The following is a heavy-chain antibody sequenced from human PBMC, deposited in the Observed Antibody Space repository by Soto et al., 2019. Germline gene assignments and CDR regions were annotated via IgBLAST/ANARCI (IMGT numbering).Heavy chain of an antibody. CDR2: ISYDGSNK. CDR3: ASPMSLSLDYGDYAYFDY. J-gene: IGHJ4*02. D-gene: IGHD4-17*01. CDR1: GLTFSSYG. Sequence: GWSLRLSCAASGLTFSSYGMDGVRKEQGKGLEWVAVISYDGSNKYYADSVKGRFTISRDNSKNTLYLQMNSLRAEDTAVYYCASPMSLSLDYGDYAYFDYWGQGTLVTVSS. V-gene: IGHV3-30*03.